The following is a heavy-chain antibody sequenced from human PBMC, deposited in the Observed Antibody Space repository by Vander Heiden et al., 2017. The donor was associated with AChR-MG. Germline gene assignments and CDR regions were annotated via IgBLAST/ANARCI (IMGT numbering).Heavy chain of an antibody. CDR2: IYVSGNT. J-gene: IGHJ4*02. D-gene: IGHD6-13*01. Sequence: QAHLQESGPRLVKPPQTLPPTRAVPGDSISSGTVHMNWIRAPPGKGLEWIERIYVSGNTNYNPSLKSRVTISVDTSNNHFSLKLSSVTAADTAVYYCASFPRLYSSEVPGVIDYWGQGTLVTVPS. V-gene: IGHV4-61*02. CDR3: ASFPRLYSSEVPGVIDY. CDR1: GDSISSGTVH.